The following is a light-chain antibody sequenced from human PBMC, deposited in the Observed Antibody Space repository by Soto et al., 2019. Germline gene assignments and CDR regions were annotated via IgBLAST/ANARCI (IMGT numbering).Light chain of an antibody. CDR1: QSVNIY. V-gene: IGKV3-11*01. Sequence: EVVVTQSPATVSESPXGRATLSCXXSQSVNIYLAWYQQKPGQAPRLLIYDASNRATGIPARFSGSGSGTDFTLTISSLEPEDFAVYYCQQRSNWPSITFGQGTRLENK. CDR3: QQRSNWPSIT. CDR2: DAS. J-gene: IGKJ5*01.